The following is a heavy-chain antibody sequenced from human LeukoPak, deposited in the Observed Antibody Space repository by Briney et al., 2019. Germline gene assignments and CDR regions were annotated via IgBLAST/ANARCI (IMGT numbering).Heavy chain of an antibody. V-gene: IGHV3-23*01. J-gene: IGHJ4*02. D-gene: IGHD4-17*01. Sequence: GGSLRLSCAASGFTFSSYGMSWVRQAPGKGLEWVSAISGSGVGTYYADSVKGRFAISRDNSKNTLYLQMNSLRAEDTAVYYCAKDGYGDYTDYFDYWDQGTLVTVSS. CDR1: GFTFSSYG. CDR2: ISGSGVGT. CDR3: AKDGYGDYTDYFDY.